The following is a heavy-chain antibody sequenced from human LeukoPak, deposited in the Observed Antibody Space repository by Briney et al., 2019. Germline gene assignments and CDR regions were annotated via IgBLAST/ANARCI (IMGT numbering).Heavy chain of an antibody. Sequence: SETLSLTCTVSGGSISSSSYYWGWIRQPPGKGLEWIGSIYYSGSTYYNPSLKSRVTISVDTSKNQFSLKLSSVTAADTAVYYCARGDYDFWSGYEEIDYWGQGTLVTVSS. CDR2: IYYSGST. J-gene: IGHJ4*02. D-gene: IGHD3-3*01. V-gene: IGHV4-39*01. CDR1: GGSISSSSYY. CDR3: ARGDYDFWSGYEEIDY.